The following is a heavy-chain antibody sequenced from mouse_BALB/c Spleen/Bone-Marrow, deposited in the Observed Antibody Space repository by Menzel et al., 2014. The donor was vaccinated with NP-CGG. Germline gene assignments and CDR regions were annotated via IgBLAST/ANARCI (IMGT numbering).Heavy chain of an antibody. V-gene: IGHV1-61*01. CDR1: GYSFTSYW. CDR3: ARRERTGMNY. J-gene: IGHJ2*01. CDR2: IHPSDSET. D-gene: IGHD4-1*01. Sequence: QVQLQQSGAELVRPGASVKLSCKASGYSFTSYWMNWVKQRPGQGLEWLGMIHPSDSETRLNQKFKDKATLTVDKSSSTAYMQLSSPTSEDSAVYYCARRERTGMNYLGQGTTLTVSS.